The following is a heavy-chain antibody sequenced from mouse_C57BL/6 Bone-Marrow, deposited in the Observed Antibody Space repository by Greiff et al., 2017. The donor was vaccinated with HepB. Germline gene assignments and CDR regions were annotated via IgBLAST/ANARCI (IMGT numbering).Heavy chain of an antibody. J-gene: IGHJ4*01. V-gene: IGHV14-4*01. CDR2: IDPENGDT. D-gene: IGHD2-1*01. CDR1: GFNIKDDY. Sequence: DVHLVESGAELVRPGASVKLSCTASGFNIKDDYMHWVKQRPEQGLEWIGWIDPENGDTEYASKFQGKATITADTSSNTASLQLSSLTSEDTAVYYCTKLLWEMDYWGQGTSVTVSS. CDR3: TKLLWEMDY.